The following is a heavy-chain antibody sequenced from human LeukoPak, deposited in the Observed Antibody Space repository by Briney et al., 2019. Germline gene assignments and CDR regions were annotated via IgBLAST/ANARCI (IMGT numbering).Heavy chain of an antibody. CDR2: ISYDGSNK. Sequence: GGSLRLSCAASGFIFSRFWMSWVRQAPGKGLEWVAVISYDGSNKYYADSVKGRFTISRDNSKNTLYLQMNSLRAEDTAVYYCAREAHYYDSGMNFQHWGQGTLVTVSS. CDR1: GFIFSRFW. CDR3: AREAHYYDSGMNFQH. V-gene: IGHV3-30-3*01. J-gene: IGHJ1*01. D-gene: IGHD3-22*01.